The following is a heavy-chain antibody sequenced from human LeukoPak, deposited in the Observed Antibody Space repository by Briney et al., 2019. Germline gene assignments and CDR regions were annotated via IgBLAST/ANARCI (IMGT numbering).Heavy chain of an antibody. D-gene: IGHD6-6*01. J-gene: IGHJ4*02. Sequence: SETLSLTCTVSGGSISSSYYWGGLRQPPGRGLEWVGSIYYSGSTYYNPSLKSRVTISVDTSKNQFSLKVISVTAADTAVYYCARPTKGTAAQGYDYWGQGILVTVAS. CDR1: GGSISSSYY. CDR2: IYYSGST. CDR3: ARPTKGTAAQGYDY. V-gene: IGHV4-39*01.